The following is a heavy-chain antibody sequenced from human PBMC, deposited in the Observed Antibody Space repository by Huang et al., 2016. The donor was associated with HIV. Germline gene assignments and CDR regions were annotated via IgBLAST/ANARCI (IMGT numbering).Heavy chain of an antibody. CDR1: GESLSAFF. Sequence: QVQLEQWGARLLKPSETLSLTCAVYGESLSAFFWSWIRQPPGKGLEWIGEINQSGRTNYNLSLKSRVTSAVDTSKRQLYLKLKSVTAADTSMYYCARGRGSSWSLFDTWGQGSLVTVFS. D-gene: IGHD6-13*01. CDR3: ARGRGSSWSLFDT. CDR2: INQSGRT. V-gene: IGHV4-34*02. J-gene: IGHJ4*02.